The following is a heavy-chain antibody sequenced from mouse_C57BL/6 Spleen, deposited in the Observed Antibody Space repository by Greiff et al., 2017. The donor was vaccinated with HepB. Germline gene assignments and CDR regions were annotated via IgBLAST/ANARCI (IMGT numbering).Heavy chain of an antibody. D-gene: IGHD2-14*01. Sequence: QVQLKESGPELVKPGASVKISCKASGYAFSSSWMNWVKQRPGKGLEWIGRIYPGDGDTNYNGKFKGKATLTADKSSSTAYMQLSSLTSEDSAVYFCARKGVLVYFDYWGQSTTLTVSS. J-gene: IGHJ2*01. CDR1: GYAFSSSW. V-gene: IGHV1-82*01. CDR2: IYPGDGDT. CDR3: ARKGVLVYFDY.